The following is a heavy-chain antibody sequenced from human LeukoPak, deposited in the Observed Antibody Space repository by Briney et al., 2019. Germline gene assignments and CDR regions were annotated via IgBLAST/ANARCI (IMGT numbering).Heavy chain of an antibody. Sequence: PGGSLRLSCAASGFTVSSNYMSWVRQAPGKGLEWVSVIYSGGSTYYADSVKGRFTISRDNSKNTLYLQMNSLRAEDTAVYYCVRQGYSYGYDYWGQGTLVTVSS. CDR1: GFTVSSNY. CDR3: VRQGYSYGYDY. D-gene: IGHD5-18*01. V-gene: IGHV3-53*01. J-gene: IGHJ4*02. CDR2: IYSGGST.